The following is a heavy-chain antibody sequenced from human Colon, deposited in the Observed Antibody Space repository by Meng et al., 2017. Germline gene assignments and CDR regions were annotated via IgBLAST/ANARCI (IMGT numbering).Heavy chain of an antibody. Sequence: GGSLRLSCAASGFIVSSNYMSWVRQAPGIGLEWVSVIYSGGSTYYADSVKGRFTISRDNSKNTLYLQMNDLRAEDTAVYYCARDRLRGYWRWFDTWGQGTLVTVSS. CDR2: IYSGGST. D-gene: IGHD1-26*01. CDR1: GFIVSSNY. V-gene: IGHV3-53*01. J-gene: IGHJ5*02. CDR3: ARDRLRGYWRWFDT.